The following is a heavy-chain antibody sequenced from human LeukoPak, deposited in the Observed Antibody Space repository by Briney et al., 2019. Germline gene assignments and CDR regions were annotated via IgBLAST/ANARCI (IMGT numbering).Heavy chain of an antibody. CDR1: GGSVSSNGSY. J-gene: IGHJ4*02. D-gene: IGHD3-10*01. CDR3: ARTYYGSENYYDY. V-gene: IGHV4-39*01. Sequence: SETLSLTCTVSGGSVSSNGSYWGWIRQPPGKGLEWIGSIYYSGTTYYNPSLKSRVTISVDTSKSQFSLKLTSVTAADTALYYCARTYYGSENYYDYWGQGILVTVSS. CDR2: IYYSGTT.